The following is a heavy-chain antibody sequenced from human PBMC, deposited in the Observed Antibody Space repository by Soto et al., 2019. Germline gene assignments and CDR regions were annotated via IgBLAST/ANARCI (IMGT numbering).Heavy chain of an antibody. CDR1: GFTFSGSA. Sequence: GGSLRLSCAASGFTFSGSAMHWVRQASGKGLEWVDRIRSKANSYATAYAASVKGRFTISRDDSKNTAYLQMNSLKTEDTAVYYCTRQNLLWFGEGYWFDPWGQGTLVTVSS. J-gene: IGHJ5*02. CDR2: IRSKANSYAT. V-gene: IGHV3-73*01. CDR3: TRQNLLWFGEGYWFDP. D-gene: IGHD3-10*01.